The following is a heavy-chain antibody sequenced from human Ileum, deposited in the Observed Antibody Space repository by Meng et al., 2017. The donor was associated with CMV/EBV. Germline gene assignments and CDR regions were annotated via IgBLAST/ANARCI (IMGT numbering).Heavy chain of an antibody. D-gene: IGHD5-12*01. CDR2: ITPYNGNT. CDR3: AREEFSGYVSS. CDR1: GYTFTTFG. J-gene: IGHJ5*02. Sequence: QVQLVQSGAEVKTPGASVKVPCKASGYTFTTFGVNWVRQAPGQGLEWMGWITPYNGNTNYAHSLQGRVTMTTDTSTSTAYMELRNLRSDDTAVYYCAREEFSGYVSSWGQGTLVTVSS. V-gene: IGHV1-18*01.